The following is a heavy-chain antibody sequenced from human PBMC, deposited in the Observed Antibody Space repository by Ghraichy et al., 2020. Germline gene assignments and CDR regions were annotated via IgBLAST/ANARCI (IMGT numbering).Heavy chain of an antibody. CDR2: IYTSGST. J-gene: IGHJ3*02. V-gene: IGHV4-4*07. D-gene: IGHD1-26*01. Sequence: SETLSLTCTVSGGSISSYYWSWIRQPAGKGLEWIGRIYTSGSTNYNPSLKSRVTMSVDTSKNQFSLKLSSVTAADTAVYYCARDGIVGATTRILDAFDIWGQGTMVTVSS. CDR3: ARDGIVGATTRILDAFDI. CDR1: GGSISSYY.